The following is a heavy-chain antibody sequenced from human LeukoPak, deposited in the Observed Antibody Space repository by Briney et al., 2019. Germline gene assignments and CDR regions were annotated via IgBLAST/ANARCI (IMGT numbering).Heavy chain of an antibody. V-gene: IGHV3-7*03. Sequence: GGSLRLSSAASGFTFSSNWMSWVRLAPGKGLEWVANIKEDGTETYYVDSVKGRFTISRDNAKNSLYLQMNSLRVEDTAVYYCAKEGRSLQTYWGQGTLVTVSS. CDR3: AKEGRSLQTY. CDR2: IKEDGTET. CDR1: GFTFSSNW. J-gene: IGHJ4*02. D-gene: IGHD5-24*01.